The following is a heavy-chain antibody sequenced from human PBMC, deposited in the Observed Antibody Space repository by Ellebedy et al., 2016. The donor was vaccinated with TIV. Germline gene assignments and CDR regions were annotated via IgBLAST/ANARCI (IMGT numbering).Heavy chain of an antibody. CDR3: ARDNWLTAVASQGPPPDY. J-gene: IGHJ4*02. V-gene: IGHV1-18*01. CDR1: GYTFSNSG. CDR2: ISTYNHNT. D-gene: IGHD4-23*01. Sequence: ASVKVSSXTSGYTFSNSGFNWVRQAPGQGLEWLGWISTYNHNTDYAPKFQGRVSLTTDTSTATAYMELRGLTSDDTAVYYCARDNWLTAVASQGPPPDYWGQGTLVTVSS.